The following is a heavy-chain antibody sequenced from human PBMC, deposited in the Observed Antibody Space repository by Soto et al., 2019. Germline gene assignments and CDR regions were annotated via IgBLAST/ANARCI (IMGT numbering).Heavy chain of an antibody. CDR1: GFTFSHYG. CDR2: ILNDGSRQ. V-gene: IGHV3-33*01. D-gene: IGHD4-17*01. J-gene: IGHJ4*02. Sequence: QVQLVESGGGVVQPGRSLRLSCEASGFTFSHYGMHWVRQAPGKGLEWVAVILNDGSRQHYADSVKGRLTISRDNSKNTLYLDMNSLGVEDTAVYYCARDDDYGYNGLDYWGQGTLVTVSS. CDR3: ARDDDYGYNGLDY.